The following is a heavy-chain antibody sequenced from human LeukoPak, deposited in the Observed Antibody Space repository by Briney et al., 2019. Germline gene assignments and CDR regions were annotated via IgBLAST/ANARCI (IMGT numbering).Heavy chain of an antibody. CDR2: IDYSGST. J-gene: IGHJ4*02. Sequence: TSETLSLTCTVSGDSVNTINYFWGWLRQPPGKGLEWIATIDYSGSTYYNPSLKTRLTISVDTSKNQFSLKLASVPATHTAVFYCARARHRFDSRGYYFDYWGQGKPVTVSS. CDR1: GDSVNTINYF. D-gene: IGHD3-22*01. CDR3: ARARHRFDSRGYYFDY. V-gene: IGHV4-39*01.